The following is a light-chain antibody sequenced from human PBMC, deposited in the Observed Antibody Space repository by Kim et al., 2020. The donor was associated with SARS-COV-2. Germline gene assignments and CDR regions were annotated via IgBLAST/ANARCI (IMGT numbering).Light chain of an antibody. J-gene: IGLJ3*02. V-gene: IGLV2-14*04. CDR2: DVN. CDR3: CSYTATRTWV. CDR1: SSDIATYNY. Sequence: GQSITISGTGLSSDIATYNYVSWYIQHPGKAPKLIIYDVNNRPSGISDRFSGSKSGNTASLSISGLQAEDEANYYCCSYTATRTWVFGGGTQLTVL.